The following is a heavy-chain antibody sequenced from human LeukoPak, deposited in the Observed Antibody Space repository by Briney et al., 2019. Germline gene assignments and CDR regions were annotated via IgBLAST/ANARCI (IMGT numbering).Heavy chain of an antibody. V-gene: IGHV1-18*01. J-gene: IGHJ4*02. D-gene: IGHD2-15*01. Sequence: AAVKVSCKASGYTFTSYGISCVRQAPGQGLEWMGWISAYNGNTNYAQKLQGRVTMTTDTSTSTAYMELRSLRSDDTAVYYCARDLLRAERGFFDYWGQGTLVTVSS. CDR1: GYTFTSYG. CDR3: ARDLLRAERGFFDY. CDR2: ISAYNGNT.